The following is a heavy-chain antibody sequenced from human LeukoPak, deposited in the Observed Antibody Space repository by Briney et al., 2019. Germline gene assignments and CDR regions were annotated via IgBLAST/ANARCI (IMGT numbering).Heavy chain of an antibody. J-gene: IGHJ5*02. CDR1: GFTFSSYA. V-gene: IGHV3-23*01. CDR2: ISGSGGST. D-gene: IGHD6-13*01. Sequence: PGGSLTLSCAASGFTFSSYAMTWVRQAPGKGLEWVSAISGSGGSTYYADSVKGRFTISRDNSKNTLYLQMNSLRAEDTAVYYCAKDHSSSSGNWFDPWGQGTLVTVSS. CDR3: AKDHSSSSGNWFDP.